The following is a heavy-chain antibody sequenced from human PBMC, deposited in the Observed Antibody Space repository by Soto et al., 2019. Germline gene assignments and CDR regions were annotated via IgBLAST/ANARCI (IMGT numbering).Heavy chain of an antibody. J-gene: IGHJ5*02. CDR3: AREIRDGYNYLFDP. CDR2: IIPILGIA. D-gene: IGHD5-12*01. Sequence: QVQMVQSGAEVKKPGSSVKVSCKASGGTFSSYTISWVRQAPGQGLEWMGRIIPILGIANYAQKFQGRVTITADKSTSTAYMELSSLRSEDTAVYYCAREIRDGYNYLFDPWGQGTLVTVSS. V-gene: IGHV1-69*08. CDR1: GGTFSSYT.